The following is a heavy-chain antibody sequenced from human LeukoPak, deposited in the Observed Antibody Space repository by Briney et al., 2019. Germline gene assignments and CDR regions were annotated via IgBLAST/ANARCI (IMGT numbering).Heavy chain of an antibody. CDR1: GGSINNYY. D-gene: IGHD1-26*01. CDR2: IDHRGNT. Sequence: SETLSLTCTVSGGSINNYYWSWIRQPPGKGLEWIGYIDHRGNTNYNPSLTSRVTMSVDTSKNQSSLKLSSVTAADTPVYYCARHGTLDYWGQGTLVTVSS. J-gene: IGHJ4*02. V-gene: IGHV4-59*08. CDR3: ARHGTLDY.